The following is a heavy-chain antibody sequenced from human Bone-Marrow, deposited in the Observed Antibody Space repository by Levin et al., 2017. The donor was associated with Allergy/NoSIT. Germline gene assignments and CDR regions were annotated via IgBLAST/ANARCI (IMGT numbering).Heavy chain of an antibody. Sequence: GGSLRLSCAASGFTFSSYAMHWVRQAPGKGLEWVAVISYDGSNKYYADSVKGRFTISRDNSKNTLYLQMNSLRAEDTAVYYCARGGAEQQLDYWGQGTLVTVSS. V-gene: IGHV3-30-3*01. CDR3: ARGGAEQQLDY. CDR1: GFTFSSYA. CDR2: ISYDGSNK. J-gene: IGHJ4*02. D-gene: IGHD6-13*01.